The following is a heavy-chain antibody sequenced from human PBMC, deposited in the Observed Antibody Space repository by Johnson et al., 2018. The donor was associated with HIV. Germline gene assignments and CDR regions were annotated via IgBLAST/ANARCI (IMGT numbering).Heavy chain of an antibody. CDR3: AKDGAAAGTVGADAFDI. J-gene: IGHJ3*02. CDR1: GFTFSSYG. D-gene: IGHD6-13*01. CDR2: ISYDGSTK. V-gene: IGHV3-30*18. Sequence: QVQLLESGGGVVQPARSLRLSSAASGFTFSSYGIYWVRQAPGKGLEWVTVISYDGSTKYYADSVKGRFTISRDNSKNTLYLQMNSLRAEDTAVYYCAKDGAAAGTVGADAFDIWGQGTMVTVSS.